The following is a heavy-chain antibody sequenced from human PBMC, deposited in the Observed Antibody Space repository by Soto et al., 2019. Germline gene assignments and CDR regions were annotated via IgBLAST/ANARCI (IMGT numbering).Heavy chain of an antibody. J-gene: IGHJ3*01. V-gene: IGHV4-39*01. D-gene: IGHD4-17*01. CDR3: VSRTVTTFNAFDF. CDR1: GGSIRRTNYY. CDR2: NYESENT. Sequence: QLQLQESGPGLVRPEETLSLTCTVSGGSIRRTNYYWGWVRQPPGEGLEWIGSNYESENTYYNPSLKSRVTISLDTSKNQFSLRLSSVTAADTAVFYCVSRTVTTFNAFDFWGQGTMVTVSS.